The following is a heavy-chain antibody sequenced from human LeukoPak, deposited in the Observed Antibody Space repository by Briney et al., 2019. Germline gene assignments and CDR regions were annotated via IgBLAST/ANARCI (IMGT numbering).Heavy chain of an antibody. CDR1: GFTFGDYA. CDR3: TRSLPARITIFGVVTPQFDY. J-gene: IGHJ4*02. D-gene: IGHD3-3*01. CDR2: IRSKAYGGTT. Sequence: GGSLRLSCTASGFTFGDYAMSWVRQAPGKGLEWVGFIRSKAYGGTTEYAASVKGGFTISRDDSKSIAYLQMNSLKTEDTAVYYCTRSLPARITIFGVVTPQFDYWGQGTLVTVSS. V-gene: IGHV3-49*04.